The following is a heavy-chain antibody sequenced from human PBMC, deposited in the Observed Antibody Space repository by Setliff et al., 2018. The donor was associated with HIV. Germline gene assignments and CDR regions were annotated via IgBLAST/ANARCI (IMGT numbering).Heavy chain of an antibody. J-gene: IGHJ1*01. V-gene: IGHV3-7*03. CDR2: INQDGSAK. D-gene: IGHD1-1*01. Sequence: PGGSLRLSCEASGFIFSGDWMTWIRQAPGKGLEWVANINQDGSAKYYVDSVKGRFTISRDNAKNLMYLQMNSLRAEDTALYYCARQGRTWIVWGQGTLVTVSS. CDR1: GFIFSGDW. CDR3: ARQGRTWIV.